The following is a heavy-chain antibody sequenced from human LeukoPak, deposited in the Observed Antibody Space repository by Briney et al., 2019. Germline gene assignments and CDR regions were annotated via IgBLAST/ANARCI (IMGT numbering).Heavy chain of an antibody. CDR2: IYPGDSDP. CDR1: GNSFTTYW. CDR3: ARRGRSSNYFDY. V-gene: IGHV5-51*01. D-gene: IGHD6-6*01. J-gene: IGHJ4*02. Sequence: GESLEIPCKGSGNSFTTYWIGWVPQIPGKGLEWMGIIYPGDSDPRYRPPLQGQVPIPAKKSISTAFSQWGSLEASEPAMYYCARRGRSSNYFDYWGQGTLVTVSS.